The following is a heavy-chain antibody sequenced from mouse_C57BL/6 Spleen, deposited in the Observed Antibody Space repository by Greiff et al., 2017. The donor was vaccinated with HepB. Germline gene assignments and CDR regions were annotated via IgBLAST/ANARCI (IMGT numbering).Heavy chain of an antibody. CDR2: INPSNGGT. Sequence: VQLQQSGTELVKPGASVKLSCKASGYTFTSYWMHWVKQRPGQGLEWIGNINPSNGGTNYNEKFKSKATLTVDKSTRTSYMQLSSLTSEDSAVYYCARDGRRGDGFAYWGQGTLVTVSA. D-gene: IGHD1-1*01. J-gene: IGHJ3*01. V-gene: IGHV1-53*01. CDR3: ARDGRRGDGFAY. CDR1: GYTFTSYW.